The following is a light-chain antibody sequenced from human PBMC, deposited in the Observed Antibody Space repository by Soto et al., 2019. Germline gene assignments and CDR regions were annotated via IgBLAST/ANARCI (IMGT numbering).Light chain of an antibody. CDR2: GAS. V-gene: IGKV3-20*01. J-gene: IGKJ1*01. CDR1: QSVTGSY. Sequence: EIVLTQSPGTLSLSPGERATLSCRASQSVTGSYLAWYQQKPGQAPRVLIYGASNRATGIPDRFSGSGSGTDFTLTINRLEPEDFAVYYCQQYSRSPRTFGQGTQGGYQ. CDR3: QQYSRSPRT.